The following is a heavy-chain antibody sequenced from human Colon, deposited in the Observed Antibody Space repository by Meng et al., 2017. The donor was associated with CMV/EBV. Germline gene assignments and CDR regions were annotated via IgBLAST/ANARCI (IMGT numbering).Heavy chain of an antibody. J-gene: IGHJ4*02. Sequence: VSSDSAAWHWIMQSPSRCLEWLGRTYYRSEWHSDSAVSVRSRIIITPDTSKNQFSLQLNSVTPEDTAVYYCARAGYCSGGSCFGLDYWGQGTLVTVSS. D-gene: IGHD2-15*01. CDR3: ARAGYCSGGSCFGLDY. CDR1: VSSDSAA. V-gene: IGHV6-1*01. CDR2: TYYRSEWHS.